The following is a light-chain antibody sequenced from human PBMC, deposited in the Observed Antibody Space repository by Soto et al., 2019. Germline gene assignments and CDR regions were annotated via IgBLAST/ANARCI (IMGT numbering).Light chain of an antibody. J-gene: IGKJ1*01. CDR3: QQYNSFSKWA. CDR1: QNINNW. CDR2: KAS. V-gene: IGKV1-5*03. Sequence: DIQMTQSPSTLSASIGDRVTITCRASQNINNWFAWYQHEPGKAPKLLIFKASSLESGVPSRFSGSGSGTEFTLTISSLQPDDFATYYCQQYNSFSKWAFGQGTKVDIK.